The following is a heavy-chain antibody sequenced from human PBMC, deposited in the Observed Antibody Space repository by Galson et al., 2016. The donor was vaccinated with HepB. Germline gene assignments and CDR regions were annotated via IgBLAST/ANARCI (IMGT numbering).Heavy chain of an antibody. Sequence: SLRLSCAASGFTFSSYAVSWVRQAPGKGLEWVSAISGRGGSTYYADSVKARFTISRDNSKNTVYLQMNRLRAGDTAVYYCAKEGDDSYDYYSMDVWGQGTTVTVSS. CDR3: AKEGDDSYDYYSMDV. D-gene: IGHD2-21*02. J-gene: IGHJ6*02. CDR1: GFTFSSYA. V-gene: IGHV3-23*01. CDR2: ISGRGGST.